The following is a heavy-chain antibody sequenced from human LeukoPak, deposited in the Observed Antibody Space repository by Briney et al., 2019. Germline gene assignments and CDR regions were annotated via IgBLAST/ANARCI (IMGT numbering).Heavy chain of an antibody. CDR2: MNPNSGNT. Sequence: GASVKVSCKVSGYTLTELSMHWVRQATGQGLEWMGWMNPNSGNTGYAQKFQGRVTITRNTSISTAYMELSSLRSEDTAVYYCARDRGYSYGTYYYYYYMDVWGKGTTVTVSS. J-gene: IGHJ6*03. D-gene: IGHD5-18*01. CDR1: GYTLTELS. CDR3: ARDRGYSYGTYYYYYYMDV. V-gene: IGHV1-8*03.